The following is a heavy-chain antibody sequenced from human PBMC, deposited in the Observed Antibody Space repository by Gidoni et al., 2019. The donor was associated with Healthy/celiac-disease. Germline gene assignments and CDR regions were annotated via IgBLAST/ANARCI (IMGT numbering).Heavy chain of an antibody. CDR1: GLSLIIGGYY. Sequence: QVQLQESGPGLVKPSRTLSLTCTFSGLSLIIGGYYWSWIRQHPGKGLEWFGYIYYSGSTYYNPSLKSRVTISVDTSKNKFSLKLSSVTAADTAVYYCASYPLAYSSSWGGFDYWGQGTLVTVSS. V-gene: IGHV4-31*03. CDR2: IYYSGST. J-gene: IGHJ4*02. D-gene: IGHD6-13*01. CDR3: ASYPLAYSSSWGGFDY.